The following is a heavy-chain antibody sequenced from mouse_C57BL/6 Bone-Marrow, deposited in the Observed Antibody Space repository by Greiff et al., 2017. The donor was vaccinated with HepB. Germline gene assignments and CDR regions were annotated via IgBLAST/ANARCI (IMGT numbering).Heavy chain of an antibody. CDR1: GYTFTSYW. D-gene: IGHD1-1*01. CDR3: ARGGITTVVAYYFDY. CDR2: INPSNGGT. Sequence: QVQLKESGTELVKPGASVKLSCKASGYTFTSYWMHWVKQRPGQGLEWIGNINPSNGGTNYNEKFKSKATLTVDKSSSTAYMQLSSLTSEDSAVYYCARGGITTVVAYYFDYWGQGTTLTVSS. V-gene: IGHV1-53*01. J-gene: IGHJ2*01.